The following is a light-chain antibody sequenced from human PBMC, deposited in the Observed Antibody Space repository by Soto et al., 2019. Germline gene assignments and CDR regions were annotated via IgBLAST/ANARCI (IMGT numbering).Light chain of an antibody. CDR3: QQYGSSPPLT. V-gene: IGKV3-20*01. J-gene: IGKJ4*01. CDR1: QSVSSSY. CDR2: GAS. Sequence: EIVLTQSPGTLSLSPGERATLSCRASQSVSSSYLAWYQQKPGQAPRLLISGASSRATGIPDRFSGSGSGTDFTLNISRLEPEDFAVYYCQQYGSSPPLTFGGGTKVEIK.